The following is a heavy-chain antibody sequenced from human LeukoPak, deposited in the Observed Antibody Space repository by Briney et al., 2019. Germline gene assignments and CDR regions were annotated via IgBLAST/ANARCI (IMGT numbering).Heavy chain of an antibody. CDR1: GFTFSSYS. J-gene: IGHJ3*02. D-gene: IGHD5-24*01. Sequence: GGCLRLSCAASGFTFSSYSMNWVRQAPGEGLEWVSSISSSSSYIYYADSVKGRFTISRDDAKNSLYLQMNSLRAEDTAVYYCARDRLRVEMATHDAFDIWGQGTMVTVSS. V-gene: IGHV3-21*01. CDR2: ISSSSSYI. CDR3: ARDRLRVEMATHDAFDI.